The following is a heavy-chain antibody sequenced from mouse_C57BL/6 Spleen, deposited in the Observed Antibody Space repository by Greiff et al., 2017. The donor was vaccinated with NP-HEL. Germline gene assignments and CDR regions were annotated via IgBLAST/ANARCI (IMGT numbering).Heavy chain of an antibody. V-gene: IGHV1-55*01. CDR3: AIITTVVADY. Sequence: QVHVKQPGAELVKPGASVKMSCKASGYTFTSYWITWVKQRPGQGLEWIGDIYPGSGSTNYNEKFKSKATLTVDTSSSTAYMQLSSLTSEDSAVYYCAIITTVVADYWGQGTTLTVSS. D-gene: IGHD1-1*01. CDR2: IYPGSGST. CDR1: GYTFTSYW. J-gene: IGHJ2*01.